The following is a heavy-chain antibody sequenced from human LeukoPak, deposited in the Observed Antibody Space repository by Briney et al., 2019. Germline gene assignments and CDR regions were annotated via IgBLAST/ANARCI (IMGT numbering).Heavy chain of an antibody. D-gene: IGHD6-6*01. CDR2: ISYDGSNK. Sequence: GGSLRLSCAASGFTFSSYAMHWVRQAPGKGLAWVAVISYDGSNKYYADSVKGRFTISRDNSKNALYLQMNSLRAEDTAVYYCATSSSAYYYYYGMDVWGQGTTVTVSS. CDR1: GFTFSSYA. J-gene: IGHJ6*02. CDR3: ATSSSAYYYYYGMDV. V-gene: IGHV3-30-3*01.